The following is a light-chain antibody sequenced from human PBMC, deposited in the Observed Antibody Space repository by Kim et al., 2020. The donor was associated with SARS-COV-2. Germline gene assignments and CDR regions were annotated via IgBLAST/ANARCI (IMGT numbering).Light chain of an antibody. CDR3: NSRDSSGNHWV. CDR2: GKN. V-gene: IGLV3-19*01. Sequence: LGQTVRITCQGDNLRSYYARWYQQKPGQAPQLVIYGKNNRPSGIPDRFSGSSSGNTASLTITGAQAEDEADYYCNSRDSSGNHWVFGGGTKLTVL. J-gene: IGLJ3*02. CDR1: NLRSYY.